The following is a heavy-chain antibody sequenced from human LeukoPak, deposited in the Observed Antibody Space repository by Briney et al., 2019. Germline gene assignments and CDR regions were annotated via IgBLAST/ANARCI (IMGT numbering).Heavy chain of an antibody. D-gene: IGHD6-19*01. CDR1: GFTLSNYG. CDR3: ARKRVAGLFDY. CDR2: FSVSAGDT. Sequence: PGGSLRLSCAVSGFTLSNYGMSWVRQAPGKGLEWVSGFSVSAGDTYYADSVKGRFTISRDNSKDTLYLQMNSLRAEDTAVYYCARKRVAGLFDYWGQGTLVTVSS. V-gene: IGHV3-23*01. J-gene: IGHJ4*02.